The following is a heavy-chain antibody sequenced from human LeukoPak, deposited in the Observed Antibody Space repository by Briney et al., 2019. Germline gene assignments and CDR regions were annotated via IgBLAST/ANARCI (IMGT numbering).Heavy chain of an antibody. Sequence: GASVKVSCKASGYTFTSYYMHWVRQAPGQGLEWMGIIKPSGGSTSYAEKVKGRVTMTRDTSKSTVYLEMSSLRAEDTAVYYCAREGHLTIFGAGRGYYFDYWGQGTLVSVSS. CDR2: IKPSGGST. CDR1: GYTFTSYY. J-gene: IGHJ4*02. D-gene: IGHD3-3*01. CDR3: AREGHLTIFGAGRGYYFDY. V-gene: IGHV1-46*01.